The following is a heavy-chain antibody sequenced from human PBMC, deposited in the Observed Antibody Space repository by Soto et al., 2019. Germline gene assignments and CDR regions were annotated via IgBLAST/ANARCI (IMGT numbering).Heavy chain of an antibody. D-gene: IGHD6-19*01. CDR3: ARSSGWYNDWFDP. J-gene: IGHJ5*02. CDR2: IYYSGST. Sequence: ETLSLTCTVSGGSISSSSYYWGWVRQPPGKGVEWIGSIYYSGSTYYNPSLKSRVTISVDTSKNQFSLKLSSVTAADTAVYYCARSSGWYNDWFDPWGQGTQVTVSS. V-gene: IGHV4-39*01. CDR1: GGSISSSSYY.